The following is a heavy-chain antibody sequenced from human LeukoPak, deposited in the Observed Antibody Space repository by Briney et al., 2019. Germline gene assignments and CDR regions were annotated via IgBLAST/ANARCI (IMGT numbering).Heavy chain of an antibody. V-gene: IGHV4-59*01. CDR3: ARGWELHDAFDI. Sequence: SETLSLTCTVSGGSISSYYWSWIRQPPGKGLKWIGYIYYSGSTNYNPSLKSRVTISVDTSKNQFSLKLSSVTAADTAVYYCARGWELHDAFDIWGQGTMVTVSS. CDR1: GGSISSYY. D-gene: IGHD2-15*01. CDR2: IYYSGST. J-gene: IGHJ3*02.